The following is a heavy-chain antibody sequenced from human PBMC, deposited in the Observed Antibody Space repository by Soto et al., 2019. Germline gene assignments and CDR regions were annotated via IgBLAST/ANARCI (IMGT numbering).Heavy chain of an antibody. D-gene: IGHD3-10*02. V-gene: IGHV4-30-4*01. CDR3: ACSSLYGMDV. CDR1: GGSISSGYYY. Sequence: PSETLSLTCSVSGGSISSGYYYWSWIRQPPGKGLEWIGNIYYSGNTYYNTSTKSRLIISIDTSKNQFSLKVCSVTDADTAVYYCACSSLYGMDVWGQGTTVTVTS. CDR2: IYYSGNT. J-gene: IGHJ6*02.